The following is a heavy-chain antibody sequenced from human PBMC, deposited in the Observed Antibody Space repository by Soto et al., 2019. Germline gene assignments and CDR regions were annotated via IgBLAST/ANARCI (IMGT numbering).Heavy chain of an antibody. J-gene: IGHJ4*02. CDR3: ARLEPAAGVHQGGVFDF. V-gene: IGHV4-39*01. CDR2: IYYSGST. CDR1: GGSLSSRNHF. Sequence: SENLSLTCTVSGGSLSSRNHFWAWIRQPPGKGLEWIGSIYYSGSTYYNPSLKSRVTISVDTSENQFSLKLISVTAPDTAVYFCARLEPAAGVHQGGVFDFWGQGTLVTGSS. D-gene: IGHD6-13*01.